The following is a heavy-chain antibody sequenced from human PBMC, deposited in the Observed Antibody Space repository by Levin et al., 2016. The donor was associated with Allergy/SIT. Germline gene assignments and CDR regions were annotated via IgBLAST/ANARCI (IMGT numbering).Heavy chain of an antibody. CDR2: INHSGST. Sequence: WIRQPPGKGLEWIGEINHSGSTNYNPSLKSRVTISVDTSKNQFSLKLSSVTAADTAVYYCARYLRYYGMDVWGQGTTVTVSS. J-gene: IGHJ6*02. CDR3: ARYLRYYGMDV. V-gene: IGHV4-34*01. D-gene: IGHD3-9*01.